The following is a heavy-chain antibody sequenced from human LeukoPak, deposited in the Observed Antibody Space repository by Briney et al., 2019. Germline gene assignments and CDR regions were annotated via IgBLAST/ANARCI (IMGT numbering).Heavy chain of an antibody. CDR3: ARGTPRGMDV. V-gene: IGHV4-30-2*01. D-gene: IGHD2-15*01. J-gene: IGHJ6*02. Sequence: PSETLSLTCAVSGGSISSGGYSWSWIRQPPGKGLEWIGYIYHSGSTYYNPSLKSRVTISVDRSKNQFSLKLSSVTAADTAVYYCARGTPRGMDVWGQGTTVTVSS. CDR2: IYHSGST. CDR1: GGSISSGGYS.